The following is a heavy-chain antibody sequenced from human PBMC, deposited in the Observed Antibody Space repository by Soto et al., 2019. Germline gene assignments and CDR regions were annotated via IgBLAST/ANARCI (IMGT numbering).Heavy chain of an antibody. D-gene: IGHD2-15*01. CDR2: IYSTGST. CDR1: GGSISNYY. V-gene: IGHV4-4*07. Sequence: QVHLQDSSPGLVKPSETLSITCSVSGGSISNYYGSWIRQPAGKRLEWIGRIYSTGSTNYNPSLKSRVTMSLDPSRKPISLQLPSVPAAESAVYYCAREAFSGGVWSFDLWGRGTIVTVSS. J-gene: IGHJ2*01. CDR3: AREAFSGGVWSFDL.